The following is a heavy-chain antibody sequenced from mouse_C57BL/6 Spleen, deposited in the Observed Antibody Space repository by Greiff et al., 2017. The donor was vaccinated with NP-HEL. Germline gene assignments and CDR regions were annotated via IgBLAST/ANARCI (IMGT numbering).Heavy chain of an antibody. Sequence: EVKLMESGAELVRPGASVKLSCTASGFNIKDDYMHWVKQRPEQGLEWIGWIDPENGDTEYASKFQGKATITAETSSNTAYLQLSSLTSEDTAVYYCTTHYSNYVFDYWGQGTTLTVSS. CDR3: TTHYSNYVFDY. CDR1: GFNIKDDY. V-gene: IGHV14-4*01. CDR2: IDPENGDT. D-gene: IGHD2-5*01. J-gene: IGHJ2*01.